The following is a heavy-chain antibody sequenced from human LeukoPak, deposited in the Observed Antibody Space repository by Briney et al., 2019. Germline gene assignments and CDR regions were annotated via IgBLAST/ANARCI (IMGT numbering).Heavy chain of an antibody. CDR2: INAGNGNT. CDR1: GYTFTSYA. Sequence: ASVKVSCKASGYTFTSYAMHWVRQAPGQRLEWMGWINAGNGNTKYSQKFQGRVTITRDTSASTAYMELSSLRSDDTAVYYCAREGTDIAARRWDYWGQGTLVTVSS. J-gene: IGHJ4*02. V-gene: IGHV1-3*01. CDR3: AREGTDIAARRWDY. D-gene: IGHD6-6*01.